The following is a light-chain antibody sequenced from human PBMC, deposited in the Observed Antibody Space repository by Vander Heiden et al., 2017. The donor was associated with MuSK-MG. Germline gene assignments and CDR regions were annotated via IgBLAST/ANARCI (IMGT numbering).Light chain of an antibody. Sequence: DIVMTQSPAALAVSPGEGATINCKYSQSVLYSSNNKNYLAWYQQKPGQPPKLLIYWGSTRESGVPDRFSGSGFGTDFTLTISSRQAEDVAVYYCQQHYCSPPWTFGQGTKVEIK. CDR3: QQHYCSPPWT. CDR1: QSVLYSSNNKNY. V-gene: IGKV4-1*01. CDR2: WGS. J-gene: IGKJ1*01.